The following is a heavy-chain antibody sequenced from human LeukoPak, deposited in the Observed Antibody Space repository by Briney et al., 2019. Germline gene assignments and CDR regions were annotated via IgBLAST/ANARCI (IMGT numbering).Heavy chain of an antibody. D-gene: IGHD3-10*01. Sequence: KPGGSLRLSCAASGFTFSDYYTSWIRQAPGKGLEWVSYISSSGSTIYYADSVKGRFTISRDNAKNSLYLQMNSLRAEDTAVYYCARDDGSGSNCPLGGMDVWGQGTTVTVS. V-gene: IGHV3-11*01. J-gene: IGHJ6*02. CDR2: ISSSGSTI. CDR3: ARDDGSGSNCPLGGMDV. CDR1: GFTFSDYY.